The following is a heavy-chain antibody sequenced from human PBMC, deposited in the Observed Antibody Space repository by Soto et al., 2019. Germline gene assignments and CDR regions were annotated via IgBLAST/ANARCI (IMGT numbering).Heavy chain of an antibody. V-gene: IGHV4-30-4*01. CDR3: ASSWYVRVYGMDV. CDR2: IYYSGST. D-gene: IGHD6-13*01. Sequence: TLSLTCTVSGGSISSGDYYWSWIRQPPGKGLGWIGYIYYSGSTYYNPSLKSRVTISVDTSKNQFSLKLSSVTAADTAVYYCASSWYVRVYGMDVWGQGTTVTVSS. J-gene: IGHJ6*02. CDR1: GGSISSGDYY.